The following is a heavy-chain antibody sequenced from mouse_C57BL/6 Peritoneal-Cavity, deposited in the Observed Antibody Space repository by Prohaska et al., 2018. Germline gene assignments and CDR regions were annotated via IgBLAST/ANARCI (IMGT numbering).Heavy chain of an antibody. CDR1: GYTFTSYD. J-gene: IGHJ3*01. D-gene: IGHD2-4*01. CDR2: IYPRDGST. CDR3: ARERTYYDYDEGFAY. V-gene: IGHV1-85*01. Sequence: QVQLQQSGPELVKPGASVKLSCKASGYTFTSYDINWVKQRPGQGLEWIGWIYPRDGSTKYNEKFKGKATLTVDTSSSTAYMELHSLTSEDSAVYFCARERTYYDYDEGFAYWGQGTLVTVSA.